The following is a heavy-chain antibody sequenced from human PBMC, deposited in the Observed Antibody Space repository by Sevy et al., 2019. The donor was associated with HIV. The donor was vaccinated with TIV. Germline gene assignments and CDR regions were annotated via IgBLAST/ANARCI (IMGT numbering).Heavy chain of an antibody. CDR3: TRDLPPSATTVAHFDY. D-gene: IGHD4-17*01. J-gene: IGHJ4*02. V-gene: IGHV3-48*03. CDR2: ISSSATLI. CDR1: GFLFSSYE. Sequence: GGSLRLSCAASGFLFSSYEMNWVRQMPGKGLERISFISSSATLIYYGDSVRGRFTISRDNAKNSLYLQMNSLRAEDTGVYYCTRDLPPSATTVAHFDYWGQGTLVTVSS.